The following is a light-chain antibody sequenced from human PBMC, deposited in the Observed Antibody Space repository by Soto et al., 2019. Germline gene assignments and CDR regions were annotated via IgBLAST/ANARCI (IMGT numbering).Light chain of an antibody. CDR3: QQYGTSPRM. Sequence: EIVLTQSPGTLSLSPGERVTLSCRASQSVGTNYLAWYQQKPGQAPRLVIYGTSNGATGTPDRFSGSGSGTDFTLTISRLEPEDFAVYYCQQYGTSPRMFGQGTKVDIK. V-gene: IGKV3-20*01. CDR2: GTS. J-gene: IGKJ1*01. CDR1: QSVGTNY.